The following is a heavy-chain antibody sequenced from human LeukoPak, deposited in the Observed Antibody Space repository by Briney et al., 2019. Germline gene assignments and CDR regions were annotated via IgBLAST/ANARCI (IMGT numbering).Heavy chain of an antibody. Sequence: GGSLRLSCAASGFTLSDFWVSWVRQAPGKGLEWVANIDQDGSDKNYVGSVKGRFTISRDNSKNTLYLQMNSLRAEDTAVYYCARDGRAYDPVISFYFDFWGQGSLVTASS. J-gene: IGHJ4*02. V-gene: IGHV3-7*01. D-gene: IGHD5-12*01. CDR2: IDQDGSDK. CDR3: ARDGRAYDPVISFYFDF. CDR1: GFTLSDFW.